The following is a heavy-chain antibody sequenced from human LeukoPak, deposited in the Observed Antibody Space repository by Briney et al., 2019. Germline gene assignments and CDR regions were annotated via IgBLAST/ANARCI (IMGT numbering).Heavy chain of an antibody. Sequence: ASVKVSCKPSGYTFNGYYMHWVRQAPGQGLEWMGWINPNSGGTNYAQKFQGRVTMTRDTSVSTAYMELSRLRSDDTAVYYCARDPSPYYDCWSGPYYFDYWGQGTLVTVSS. D-gene: IGHD3-3*01. CDR2: INPNSGGT. CDR3: ARDPSPYYDCWSGPYYFDY. V-gene: IGHV1-2*02. CDR1: GYTFNGYY. J-gene: IGHJ4*02.